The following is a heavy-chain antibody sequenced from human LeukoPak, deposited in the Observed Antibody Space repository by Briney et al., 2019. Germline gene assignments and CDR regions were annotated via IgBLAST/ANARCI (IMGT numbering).Heavy chain of an antibody. CDR2: IYYSGST. V-gene: IGHV4-59*01. CDR3: ASSTAAAGIWFDY. J-gene: IGHJ4*02. Sequence: SETLSLTCTVSGGSISSYYWSWIRQPPGKGLEWIGYIYYSGSTNYNPSLKSRVTISVDTSKNQFSLKLSSVTAADTAVYYCASSTAAAGIWFDYWGQGTLVTVSS. CDR1: GGSISSYY. D-gene: IGHD6-13*01.